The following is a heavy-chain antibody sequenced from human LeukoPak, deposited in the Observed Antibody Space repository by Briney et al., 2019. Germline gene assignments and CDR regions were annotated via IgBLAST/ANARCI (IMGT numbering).Heavy chain of an antibody. CDR2: IYHSGST. V-gene: IGHV4-38-2*02. Sequence: SETLSLTCTVFGYSITTGYYWGWTRQPPGKGLEWIGSIYHSGSTFYNPSLKSRVTISVDTSKNQFSLKLSSVTAADTAIYYCARDQDYYGSGSYGPDHWGQGTQVTVSS. J-gene: IGHJ4*02. CDR1: GYSITTGYY. D-gene: IGHD3-10*01. CDR3: ARDQDYYGSGSYGPDH.